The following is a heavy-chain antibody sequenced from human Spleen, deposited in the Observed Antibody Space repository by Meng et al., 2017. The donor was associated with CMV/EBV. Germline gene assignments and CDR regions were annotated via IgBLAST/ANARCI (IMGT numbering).Heavy chain of an antibody. V-gene: IGHV4-31*02. Sequence: CISSGGYYWSWVRQHPGKGLEWIGYIYYSGSTYYNPSLKSRVTISVDTSKNQFSLKLSSVTAADTAVYYCARDSRYYDFWSGYFDYWGQGTLVTVSS. CDR3: ARDSRYYDFWSGYFDY. J-gene: IGHJ4*02. CDR1: CISSGGYY. CDR2: IYYSGST. D-gene: IGHD3-3*01.